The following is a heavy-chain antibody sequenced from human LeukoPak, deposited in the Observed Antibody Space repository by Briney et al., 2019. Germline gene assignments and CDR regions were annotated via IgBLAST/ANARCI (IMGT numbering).Heavy chain of an antibody. CDR1: GYTFTGYY. Sequence: ASVKVSCKASGYTFTGYYMHWVRQAPGQGLEWMGWINPNSGGTNYAQKFQGRVTMTRDTPISTAYMELSRLRSDDTAVFYCAREGPPGDTNPHFDYWGQGTLVTVSS. CDR3: AREGPPGDTNPHFDY. J-gene: IGHJ4*02. V-gene: IGHV1-2*02. D-gene: IGHD3-10*01. CDR2: INPNSGGT.